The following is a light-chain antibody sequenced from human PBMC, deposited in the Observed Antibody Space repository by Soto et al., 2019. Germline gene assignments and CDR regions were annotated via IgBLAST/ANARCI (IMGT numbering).Light chain of an antibody. V-gene: IGLV1-36*01. Sequence: QSVLTQPPSVSEAPRQRVTISCSGSSSNIGNNAVNWYQQLPGKAPKLLIYYDDLLPSGVSDRFSGSKSGTSASLAISGLQSADEGEYYCVEWDDSLSGYVFGTGTKVTVL. CDR1: SSNIGNNA. CDR3: VEWDDSLSGYV. CDR2: YDD. J-gene: IGLJ1*01.